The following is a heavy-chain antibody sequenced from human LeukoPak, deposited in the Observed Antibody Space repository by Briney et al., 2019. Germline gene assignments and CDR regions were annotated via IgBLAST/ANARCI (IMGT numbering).Heavy chain of an antibody. CDR3: ARGRAQSLRLGYYFDY. Sequence: PSETLSLTCTVSGDSISDSDYYWGWIRQPPGKGLEWIGSIYYTGSTYYNPSLKSRLTISVDTSNNQFSLKLSSVTAADTAVYYCARGRAQSLRLGYYFDYWGQGTLVTVSS. CDR1: GDSISDSDYY. D-gene: IGHD5-12*01. V-gene: IGHV4-39*02. J-gene: IGHJ4*02. CDR2: IYYTGST.